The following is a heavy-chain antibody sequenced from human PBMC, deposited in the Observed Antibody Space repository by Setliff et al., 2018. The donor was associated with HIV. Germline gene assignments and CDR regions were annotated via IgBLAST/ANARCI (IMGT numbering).Heavy chain of an antibody. CDR1: GFTFSDAW. V-gene: IGHV3-48*01. J-gene: IGHJ6*02. Sequence: PGGSLRLSCVASAASGFTFSDAWMNWVRQAPGKGLEWVSYISSTSTTIYYADSVKGRFTISRDNAKNSLYLQMSSLRVEDTALYYCVKDVEPGGADVWGRGTWVTVSS. D-gene: IGHD1-26*01. CDR3: VKDVEPGGADV. CDR2: ISSTSTTI.